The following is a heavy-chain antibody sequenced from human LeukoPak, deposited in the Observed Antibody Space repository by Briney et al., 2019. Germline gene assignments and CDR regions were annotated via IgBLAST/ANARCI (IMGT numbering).Heavy chain of an antibody. V-gene: IGHV3-53*01. D-gene: IGHD3-22*01. CDR1: GFTVSSNY. Sequence: PGGSLRLSCAASGFTVSSNYMSWVRQAPGKGLEWVSVIYSGGSTYYADSVKGRFTISRDNAKNSLYLQMNSLRAEDTAVYYCARVRYDSSGYYYFDYWGQGTLVTVSS. J-gene: IGHJ4*02. CDR3: ARVRYDSSGYYYFDY. CDR2: IYSGGST.